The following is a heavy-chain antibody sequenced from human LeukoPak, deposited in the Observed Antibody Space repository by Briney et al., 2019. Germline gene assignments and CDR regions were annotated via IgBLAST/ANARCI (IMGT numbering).Heavy chain of an antibody. J-gene: IGHJ3*02. CDR2: IVVGSGNT. Sequence: SVKVSCKASGFTFTSSAVQWVRQARGQRLEWIGWIVVGSGNTNYAQKFQERVTITRDMSTSTAYMELSSLRAEDTAVYYCAKIVVVTVDDAFDIWGQGTMVTVSS. V-gene: IGHV1-58*01. D-gene: IGHD2-21*02. CDR3: AKIVVVTVDDAFDI. CDR1: GFTFTSSA.